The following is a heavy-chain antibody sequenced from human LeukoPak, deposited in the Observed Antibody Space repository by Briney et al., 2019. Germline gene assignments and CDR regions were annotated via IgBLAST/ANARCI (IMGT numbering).Heavy chain of an antibody. CDR3: ARVPQQWLHYFDY. CDR2: IYHSGST. V-gene: IGHV4-4*02. Sequence: NPSGTLSLTCAVSGGSISSSNWWSGFRQPPGKGLGWIGEIYHSGSTNYNPSLKSRVTISVDTSKNQFSLKLSSVTAADTAVYYCARVPQQWLHYFDYWGQGTLVTVSS. J-gene: IGHJ4*02. CDR1: GGSISSSNW. D-gene: IGHD6-19*01.